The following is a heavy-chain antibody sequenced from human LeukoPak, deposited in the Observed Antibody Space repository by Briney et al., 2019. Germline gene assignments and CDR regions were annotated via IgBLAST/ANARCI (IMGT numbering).Heavy chain of an antibody. V-gene: IGHV3-23*01. CDR1: GFTFSSYA. CDR3: ASQEQQLAPFDY. J-gene: IGHJ4*02. Sequence: GGSLRLSCAASGFTFSSYAMNWVRRAPGKGLEWVSGISGSGGDTYFADSVKGRFTISRDNSKNTLYLQMNSLRAEDTAVYYCASQEQQLAPFDYWGQGTLVTVSS. CDR2: ISGSGGDT. D-gene: IGHD6-13*01.